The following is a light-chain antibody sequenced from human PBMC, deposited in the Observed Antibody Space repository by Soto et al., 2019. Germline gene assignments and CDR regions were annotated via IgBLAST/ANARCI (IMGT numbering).Light chain of an antibody. CDR3: SSSTTTTTLVI. CDR1: TSDVGRYKF. Sequence: QSALTQPASVSGSPGQSITISCTGTTSDVGRYKFVSWYQHHPGKAPKLLIFEVSNRPSGVSSRFSGSKSGNMASLTISGLQTEAEATYYCSSSTTTTTLVIFGGGTKLTVL. J-gene: IGLJ2*01. CDR2: EVS. V-gene: IGLV2-14*01.